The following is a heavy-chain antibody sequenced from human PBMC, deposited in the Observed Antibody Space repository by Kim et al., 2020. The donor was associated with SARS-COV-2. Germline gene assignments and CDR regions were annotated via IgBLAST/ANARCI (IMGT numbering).Heavy chain of an antibody. J-gene: IGHJ6*02. CDR2: IYYSGST. CDR3: ARHVGWHYYYYGMDV. V-gene: IGHV4-39*01. CDR1: GGSISSSSYY. Sequence: SETLSLTCTVSGGSISSSSYYWGWIRQPPGKGLEWIGSIYYSGSTYYNPSLKSRVTISVDTSKNQFSLKLSSVTAADTAVYYCARHVGWHYYYYGMDVWGQGTTVTVSS. D-gene: IGHD2-15*01.